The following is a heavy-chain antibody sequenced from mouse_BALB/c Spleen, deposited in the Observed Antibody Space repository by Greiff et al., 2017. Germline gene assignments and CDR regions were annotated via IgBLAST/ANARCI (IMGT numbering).Heavy chain of an antibody. Sequence: VQLQQSGAELARPGASVKLSCKASGYTFTSYWMQWVKQRPGQGLEWIGAIYPGDGDTRYTQKFKGKATLTADKSSSTAYMQLSSLASEDSAVYYCARFYYDYDGFFSGWGQGTLVTVSA. J-gene: IGHJ3*01. V-gene: IGHV1-87*01. CDR1: GYTFTSYW. D-gene: IGHD2-4*01. CDR3: ARFYYDYDGFFSG. CDR2: IYPGDGDT.